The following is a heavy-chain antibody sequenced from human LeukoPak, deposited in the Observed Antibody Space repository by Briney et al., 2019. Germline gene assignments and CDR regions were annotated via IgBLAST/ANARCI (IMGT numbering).Heavy chain of an antibody. D-gene: IGHD3-16*01. V-gene: IGHV3-7*05. J-gene: IGHJ4*02. Sequence: VGSLRHSPAASGFTFTSYEINWVRQAPGKGLEWVANIKEDGSEKNYVDSVKGRFTISRDNAKNSLYLQMKILRAEATAVYYCARGGGRHLDYWGQGNLVTVSS. CDR2: IKEDGSEK. CDR1: GFTFTSYE. CDR3: ARGGGRHLDY.